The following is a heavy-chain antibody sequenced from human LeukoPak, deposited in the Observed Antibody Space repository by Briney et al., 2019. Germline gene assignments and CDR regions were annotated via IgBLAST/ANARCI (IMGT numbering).Heavy chain of an antibody. D-gene: IGHD3-22*01. Sequence: GASVTVSCKASGNTFTSYVMHWVRQAPGQRLEWMGWITAGNGNTKYSQKFQGRVTITRDTTASTAYMELSSLRSEDTAVYYCTRGSTGYPYYFDYWGQGTLVTVSS. CDR1: GNTFTSYV. CDR3: TRGSTGYPYYFDY. J-gene: IGHJ4*02. CDR2: ITAGNGNT. V-gene: IGHV1-3*01.